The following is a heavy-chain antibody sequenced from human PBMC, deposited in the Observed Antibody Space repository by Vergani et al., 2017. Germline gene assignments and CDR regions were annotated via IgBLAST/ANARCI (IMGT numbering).Heavy chain of an antibody. D-gene: IGHD2-2*01. CDR1: GGTFSSYA. Sequence: QVQLVQSGAEVKKPGASVKVSCKASGGTFSSYAISWVRQAPGQGLEWMGRIIPILGIANYAQKFQGRVTITADKSTSTAYRELSSLRAEDTAVYYCARAHSPPRDIVVVPAATTYYYYGMDVWGQGTTVTVSS. CDR3: ARAHSPPRDIVVVPAATTYYYYGMDV. J-gene: IGHJ6*02. V-gene: IGHV1-69*04. CDR2: IIPILGIA.